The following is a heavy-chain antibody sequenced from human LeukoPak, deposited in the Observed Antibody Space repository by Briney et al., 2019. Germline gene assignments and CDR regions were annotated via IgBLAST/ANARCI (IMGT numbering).Heavy chain of an antibody. J-gene: IGHJ3*02. D-gene: IGHD3-3*01. CDR2: INAGNGNT. V-gene: IGHV1-3*01. CDR1: GYTFTSYA. CDR3: ARLLYDSGAFDI. Sequence: GASVKVSCKASGYTFTSYAMHWVRQAPGQRLEWMGWINAGNGNTKYSQKFQGRVTITTDESTSTAYMELSSLRSEDTAVYYCARLLYDSGAFDIWGQGTMVTVSS.